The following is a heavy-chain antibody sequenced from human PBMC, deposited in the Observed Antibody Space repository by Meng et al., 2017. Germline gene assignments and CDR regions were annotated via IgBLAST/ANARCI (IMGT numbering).Heavy chain of an antibody. CDR2: INTNTGKP. V-gene: IGHV7-4-1*02. Sequence: QVQLVQSRSELKRPGASVRISCKASGYTFTTYGMNWVRQAPGQGLEWMGWINTNTGKPTYAQGLTGRFVFSLDTSVSTAYLQISSLRAEDTAVYYCARDSEAADYWGQGTLVTVSS. CDR3: ARDSEAADY. D-gene: IGHD6-25*01. J-gene: IGHJ4*02. CDR1: GYTFTTYG.